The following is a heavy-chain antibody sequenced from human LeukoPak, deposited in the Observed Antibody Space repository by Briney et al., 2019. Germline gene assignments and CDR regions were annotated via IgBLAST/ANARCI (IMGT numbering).Heavy chain of an antibody. V-gene: IGHV4-39*01. CDR1: GDSISSSSYY. J-gene: IGHJ3*02. Sequence: SETLSLTCTVSGDSISSSSYYWGWIPQPPGKGLEWIGNIYYSGSTYYHPSLKIRGTISIDTSKNRFTLKLSSVTAADTAVYDCARTRVGGIRAAFDIWGQGTMVAVSS. CDR2: IYYSGST. CDR3: ARTRVGGIRAAFDI. D-gene: IGHD3-16*01.